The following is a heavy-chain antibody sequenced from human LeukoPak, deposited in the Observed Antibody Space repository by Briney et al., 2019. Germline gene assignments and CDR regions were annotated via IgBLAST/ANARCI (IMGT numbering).Heavy chain of an antibody. CDR3: ARDTYDFWSGYSNYYYYMDV. CDR1: GFTFSDYY. CDR2: ISSSGSTI. J-gene: IGHJ6*03. Sequence: GGSLGLSCAASGFTFSDYYMSWIRQAPGKGREGVSYISSSGSTIYYADSVKGRFTISRDNAKNSLYLQMNSLRAEDTAVYYCARDTYDFWSGYSNYYYYMDVWGKGTTVTVSS. D-gene: IGHD3-3*01. V-gene: IGHV3-11*01.